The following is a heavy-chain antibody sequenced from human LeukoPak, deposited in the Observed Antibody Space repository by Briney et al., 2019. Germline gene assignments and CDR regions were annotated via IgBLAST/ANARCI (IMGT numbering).Heavy chain of an antibody. Sequence: GSLRLSCAASGFTFSSYAMSWVRQAPGKGLEWVSAISGSGGSTYYADSVKGRFTISRGNSKNTLYLQMNSLRAEDTAVYYCAKDGRCSSTSCSFDYWGQGTLVTVSS. V-gene: IGHV3-23*01. CDR3: AKDGRCSSTSCSFDY. CDR2: ISGSGGST. J-gene: IGHJ4*02. CDR1: GFTFSSYA. D-gene: IGHD2-2*01.